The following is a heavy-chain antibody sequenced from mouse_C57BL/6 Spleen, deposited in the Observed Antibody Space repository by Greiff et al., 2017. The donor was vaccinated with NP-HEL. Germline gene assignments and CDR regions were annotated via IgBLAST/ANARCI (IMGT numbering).Heavy chain of an antibody. Sequence: EVHLVESGGGLVKPGGSLKLSCAASGFTFSDYGMHWVRQAPEKGLEWVAYISSGSSTIYYADTVKGRFTISRDNAKNTLFLQMTSLRSEDTAMYYCARDGSRPLAMDYWGQGTSVTVSS. CDR3: ARDGSRPLAMDY. J-gene: IGHJ4*01. D-gene: IGHD2-3*01. V-gene: IGHV5-17*01. CDR1: GFTFSDYG. CDR2: ISSGSSTI.